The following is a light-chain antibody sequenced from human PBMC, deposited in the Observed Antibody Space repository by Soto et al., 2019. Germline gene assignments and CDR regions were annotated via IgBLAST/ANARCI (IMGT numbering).Light chain of an antibody. CDR3: AARDASLNGFV. CDR1: SSNIGSNT. V-gene: IGLV1-44*01. J-gene: IGLJ1*01. Sequence: QSVLTQPPSASATPGQRVTITCSVSSSNIGSNTVSWYQQLPGTAPKLLIYSSNQRHSVVPDRVSGSRSGTSASLSLSGLQSEDEGDYYCAARDASLNGFVFGTGTKLTVL. CDR2: SSN.